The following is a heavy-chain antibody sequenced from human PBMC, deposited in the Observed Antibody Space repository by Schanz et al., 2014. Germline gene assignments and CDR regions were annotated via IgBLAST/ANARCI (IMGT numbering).Heavy chain of an antibody. J-gene: IGHJ4*02. D-gene: IGHD6-6*01. CDR1: GYTFTTYY. CDR3: GRGFSRSYIDF. CDR2: INPSGGST. Sequence: QVQLLQSGAEVKKPGASMKVSCKASGYTFTTYYMLWVRQAPGQGLEWMGIINPSGGSTRYGQKFQGRLTVTTDTSTSTVYLELSSLRSDDTAAYYCGRGFSRSYIDFWGQGTLSTVSS. V-gene: IGHV1-46*03.